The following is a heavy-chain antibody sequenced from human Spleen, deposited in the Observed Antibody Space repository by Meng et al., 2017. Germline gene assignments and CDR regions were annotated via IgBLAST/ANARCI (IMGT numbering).Heavy chain of an antibody. V-gene: IGHV3-21*01. CDR2: ISSSSSYI. Sequence: GESLKISCAASGFTFSSYSMNWVRQAPGKRLEWVSSISSSSSYIYYTDSVKGRFTISRDNAKNSLYLQMNSLRAEETAVYYCARDYVGATSSGYWGQGTLVTVSS. J-gene: IGHJ4*02. D-gene: IGHD1-26*01. CDR3: ARDYVGATSSGY. CDR1: GFTFSSYS.